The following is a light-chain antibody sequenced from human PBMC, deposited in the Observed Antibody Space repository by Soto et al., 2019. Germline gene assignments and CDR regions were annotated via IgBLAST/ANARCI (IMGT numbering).Light chain of an antibody. CDR3: NSYAGNNWV. J-gene: IGLJ3*02. CDR1: SSDVGGYNY. CDR2: EVT. V-gene: IGLV2-8*01. Sequence: QSALTQPPSASGSPGQSVTISCTGTSSDVGGYNYVSWYQHHPGKAPKLMIYEVTKRPSGVPDRFSGSKSGNTASLTVSGLQADDEAVYYCNSYAGNNWVFGGGTKLTVL.